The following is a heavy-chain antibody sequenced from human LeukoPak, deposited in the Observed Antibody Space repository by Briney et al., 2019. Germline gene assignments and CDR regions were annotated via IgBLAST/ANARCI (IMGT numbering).Heavy chain of an antibody. J-gene: IGHJ6*03. V-gene: IGHV3-9*03. CDR1: GFTFDDYA. D-gene: IGHD2-15*01. CDR2: ISWNSGSI. CDR3: AKGIAHSPHYYYMDV. Sequence: AGGSLRLSCAASGFTFDDYAMHWVRQAPGKGLEWVSSISWNSGSIGYADSVKGRFTISRDNAKNSLYLQMNSLRAEDMALYYCAKGIAHSPHYYYMDVWGKGTTVTVSS.